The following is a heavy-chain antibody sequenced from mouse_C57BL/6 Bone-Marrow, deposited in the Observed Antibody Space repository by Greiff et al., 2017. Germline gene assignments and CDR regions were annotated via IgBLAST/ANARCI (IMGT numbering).Heavy chain of an antibody. CDR1: GYTFTSYW. D-gene: IGHD3-2*02. CDR3: ARQLRGAWFAY. J-gene: IGHJ3*01. CDR2: IHPNSGST. Sequence: QVQLQQPGAELVKPGASVTLSCKASGYTFTSYWMHWVKQRPGQGLEWIGMIHPNSGSTNYNEKFKSKATLTVDKSSSTAYMQLSSLTSEDSAVYYCARQLRGAWFAYWGQGTLVSVSA. V-gene: IGHV1-64*01.